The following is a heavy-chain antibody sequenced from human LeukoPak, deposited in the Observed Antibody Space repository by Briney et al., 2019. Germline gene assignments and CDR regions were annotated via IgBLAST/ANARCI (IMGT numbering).Heavy chain of an antibody. J-gene: IGHJ6*02. Sequence: SETLSLTCTVSGGSISSSSYYWGWIRQPPGTGLEWIGSIYYSGSTYYNPSLKSQVTISVDTSKNQFSLKLSSVTAADTAVHYCARNLLTIFGVVPYYYYGMDVWGQGTTVTVSS. V-gene: IGHV4-39*01. CDR3: ARNLLTIFGVVPYYYYGMDV. CDR2: IYYSGST. D-gene: IGHD3-3*01. CDR1: GGSISSSSYY.